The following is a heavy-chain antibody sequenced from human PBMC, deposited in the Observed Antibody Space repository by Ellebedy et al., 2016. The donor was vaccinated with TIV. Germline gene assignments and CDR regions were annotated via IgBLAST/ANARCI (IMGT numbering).Heavy chain of an antibody. J-gene: IGHJ4*02. CDR1: GFTFSDSN. CDR3: MAHSDFDC. D-gene: IGHD2-15*01. Sequence: GESLKISCAASGFTFSDSNIHWVRQPSGKGLEWVGRVTSETKGYATGYPASVKGRFTISRDNAQKSLDLQMSSLRAEDTAVYYCMAHSDFDCWGQGTLVIVSS. V-gene: IGHV3-73*01. CDR2: VTSETKGYAT.